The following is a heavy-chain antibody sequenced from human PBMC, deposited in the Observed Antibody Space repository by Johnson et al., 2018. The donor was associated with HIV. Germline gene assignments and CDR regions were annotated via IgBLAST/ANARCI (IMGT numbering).Heavy chain of an antibody. CDR2: ISHDGSNK. D-gene: IGHD6-13*01. Sequence: QVQLVESGGGVVQPGRSLRLSCAASGFTFSSYAMFWVRQAPGKGLEWVAVISHDGSNKYYGDSVKGRFTISRDNSKNMLFLQMNVLRAEDTAVYYCARGGVYKQFLAFDAFDIWGRGTMVTVSS. CDR3: ARGGVYKQFLAFDAFDI. J-gene: IGHJ3*02. CDR1: GFTFSSYA. V-gene: IGHV3-30-3*01.